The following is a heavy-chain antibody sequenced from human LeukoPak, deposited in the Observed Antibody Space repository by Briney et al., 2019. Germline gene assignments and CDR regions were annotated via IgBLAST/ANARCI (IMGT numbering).Heavy chain of an antibody. V-gene: IGHV3-7*03. D-gene: IGHD2-15*01. Sequence: GGSLRLSCAASGFTFSTYWMSWVRQAPGKGLEWVANINQDGNGKHYLDSVKGRFTISRDNAKNSLYLQMNSLRVEDTAVYYCARDGYCSAGSCDNHNYYGVDVWGQGTTVTVSS. CDR1: GFTFSTYW. CDR2: INQDGNGK. J-gene: IGHJ6*02. CDR3: ARDGYCSAGSCDNHNYYGVDV.